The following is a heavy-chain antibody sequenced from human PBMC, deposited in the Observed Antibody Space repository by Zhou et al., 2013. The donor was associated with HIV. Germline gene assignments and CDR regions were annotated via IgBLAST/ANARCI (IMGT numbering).Heavy chain of an antibody. CDR3: ARPRATAAMEYYFDY. Sequence: QVQLVQSGAEVKKPGASVKVSCKASGYTFTGYYMHWVRQAPGQGLEWMGWINPNSGGTNYAQKFQGRVTMTRDTSISTAYMELSRLRSDDTAVYYCARPRATAAMEYYFDYWGPGNAGHRLL. V-gene: IGHV1-2*02. D-gene: IGHD2-2*01. CDR1: GYTFTGYY. CDR2: INPNSGGT. J-gene: IGHJ4*02.